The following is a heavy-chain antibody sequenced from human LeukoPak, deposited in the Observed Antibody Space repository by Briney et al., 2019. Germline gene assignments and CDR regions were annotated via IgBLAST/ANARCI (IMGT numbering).Heavy chain of an antibody. D-gene: IGHD6-19*01. J-gene: IGHJ4*02. CDR3: ARDHGSGWYFDY. Sequence: GGSLRLSCAASGSTVSSYGMHWVRQAPGKGLEWVSYISSSGSTIYYADSVKGRFTISRDNAKNSLYLQMNSLRAEDTAVYYCARDHGSGWYFDYWGQGTLVTVSS. V-gene: IGHV3-48*04. CDR1: GSTVSSYG. CDR2: ISSSGSTI.